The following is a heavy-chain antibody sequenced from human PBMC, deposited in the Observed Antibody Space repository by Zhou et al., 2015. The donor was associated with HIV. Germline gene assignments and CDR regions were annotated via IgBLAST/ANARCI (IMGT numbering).Heavy chain of an antibody. V-gene: IGHV1-46*01. CDR3: ARDSQHLDPIVGATGAYFDY. Sequence: QVQLVQSGAEVRKPGASVRLSCKTSGYTFTNHYIHWVRLAPGRGLEWMGVNNPSGVRTTTTTNYAQKFQGRVTMTWDTSTTTFYMELSSLRSEDTAIYYCARDSQHLDPIVGATGAYFDYWGQGTLVTVSS. J-gene: IGHJ4*02. CDR1: GYTFTNHY. D-gene: IGHD1-26*01. CDR2: NNPSGVRTTTTT.